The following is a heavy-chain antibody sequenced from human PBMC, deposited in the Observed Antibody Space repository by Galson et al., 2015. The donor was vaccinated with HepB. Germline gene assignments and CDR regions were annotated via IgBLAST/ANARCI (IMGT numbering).Heavy chain of an antibody. CDR3: TTLPQQWLVYYFDY. CDR1: GFTFSNAW. D-gene: IGHD6-19*01. CDR2: IKSKTDGGTT. J-gene: IGHJ4*02. V-gene: IGHV3-15*01. Sequence: SLRLSCAASGFTFSNAWMSWVRQAPGKGLEWVGRIKSKTDGGTTDYAAPVKGRFTISRDDSKNTLYLQMNSLKTEDTAVCYCTTLPQQWLVYYFDYWGQGTLVTVSS.